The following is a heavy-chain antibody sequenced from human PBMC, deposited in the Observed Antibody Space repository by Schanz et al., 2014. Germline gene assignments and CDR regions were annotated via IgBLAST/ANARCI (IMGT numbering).Heavy chain of an antibody. CDR3: VKDLQRELLRDDHYYGMDV. V-gene: IGHV3-33*06. CDR1: GFTFRSYG. CDR2: IWYDGNNK. J-gene: IGHJ6*02. D-gene: IGHD1-26*01. Sequence: QVVLMESGGGVVRPGRSVRLSCVASGFTFRSYGMHWVRQAPGKGLEWVAVIWYDGNNKFYADSVKGRFTTSRDNSKNTMYLQMNSLRAEDTAVYYCVKDLQRELLRDDHYYGMDVWGQGTTVTVSS.